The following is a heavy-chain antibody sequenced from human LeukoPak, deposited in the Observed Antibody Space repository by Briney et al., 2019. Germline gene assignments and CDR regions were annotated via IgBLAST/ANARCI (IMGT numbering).Heavy chain of an antibody. CDR1: GFTFSTFA. J-gene: IGHJ4*02. V-gene: IGHV3-23*01. D-gene: IGHD2-8*02. CDR2: IFPSGGEI. Sequence: GGSLRLSCAASGFTFSTFAVIWVRQPPGKGLEWVSSIFPSGGEIHYADSVRGRFTISRDNSKSTLSLQMNSLRADDTAIYYCATYRQVLLPFESWGQGTLVTVSS. CDR3: ATYRQVLLPFES.